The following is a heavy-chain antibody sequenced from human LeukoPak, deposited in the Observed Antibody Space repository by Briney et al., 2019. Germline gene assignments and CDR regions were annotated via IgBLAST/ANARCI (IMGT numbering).Heavy chain of an antibody. Sequence: PGGSLRLSCAASGFTFSSCDMSWVRQAPGKGLEWVSLISGSGDSRYYADSVKGRFTISRDNAKNTLWLQMNSLRAEDTAVYYCAKGVTTVRIYYHGMDVWGQGTTVTVSS. CDR2: ISGSGDSR. V-gene: IGHV3-23*01. J-gene: IGHJ6*02. D-gene: IGHD4-17*01. CDR1: GFTFSSCD. CDR3: AKGVTTVRIYYHGMDV.